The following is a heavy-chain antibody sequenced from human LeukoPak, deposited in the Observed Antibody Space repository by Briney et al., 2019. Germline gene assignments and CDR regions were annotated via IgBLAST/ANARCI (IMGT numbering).Heavy chain of an antibody. J-gene: IGHJ4*02. CDR3: ARFSSGWSLYYFDY. CDR1: GDSLSSLSYY. CDR2: IYYSGST. V-gene: IGHV4-39*07. D-gene: IGHD6-19*01. Sequence: SGTLSLTCTVSGDSLSSLSYYWGWLRQPPGKGLEWIGSIYYSGSTYYNPSLKSRVTISVDTSKNQFSLKLSSVTAADTAVYYCARFSSGWSLYYFDYWGQGTLVTVSS.